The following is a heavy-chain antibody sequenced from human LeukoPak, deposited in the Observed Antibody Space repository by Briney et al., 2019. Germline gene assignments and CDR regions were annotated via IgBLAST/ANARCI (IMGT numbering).Heavy chain of an antibody. Sequence: GGSLRLSCAVSGFTSSTAWLTWVRQAPGKGLEWVADMRQDGSDKYYVDSVKGRFFISGDNSRNTVYLQMNSLRSEDTAVYYCAREAPICRNADCRTVFDYWGQGTLVAVSS. CDR3: AREAPICRNADCRTVFDY. D-gene: IGHD5-24*01. J-gene: IGHJ4*02. CDR2: MRQDGSDK. CDR1: GFTSSTAW. V-gene: IGHV3-7*01.